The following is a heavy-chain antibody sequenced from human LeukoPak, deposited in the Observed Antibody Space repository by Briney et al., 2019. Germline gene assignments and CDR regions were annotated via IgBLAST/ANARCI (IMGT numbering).Heavy chain of an antibody. Sequence: PSETLSSTCTVSGGSISSGDYYWGWIRQPPGKGLEWIGSMDYSGSTYYNPSLWGRVTISLDTSKNQLFLRLNSVTAADTAVYYCASHYRSRWRHFDHWGQGTLVTVSS. CDR1: GGSISSGDYY. D-gene: IGHD5-24*01. CDR2: MDYSGST. V-gene: IGHV4-39*01. J-gene: IGHJ4*02. CDR3: ASHYRSRWRHFDH.